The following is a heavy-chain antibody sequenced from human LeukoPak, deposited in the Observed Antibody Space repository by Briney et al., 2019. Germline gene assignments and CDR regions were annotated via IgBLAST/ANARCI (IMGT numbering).Heavy chain of an antibody. CDR2: ISGSGGST. J-gene: IGHJ4*02. CDR1: GFTFSSYA. Sequence: GGSLRLSCAASGFTFSSYAMSWVRQAPGKGLEWVSAISGSGGSTYYADSVKGRFTISRDNSKNTLYLQMNSLRAEDTAVYYCARVLLWFGEAIDYWGQGTLVTVSS. D-gene: IGHD3-10*01. V-gene: IGHV3-23*01. CDR3: ARVLLWFGEAIDY.